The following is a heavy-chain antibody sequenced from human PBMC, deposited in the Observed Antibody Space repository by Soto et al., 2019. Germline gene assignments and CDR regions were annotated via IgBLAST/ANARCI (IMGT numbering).Heavy chain of an antibody. CDR3: AREDSSGWYVSYGMHV. J-gene: IGHJ6*02. D-gene: IGHD6-19*01. Sequence: EVQLVESGGGLVQPGGSLRLSCAASGFTFSSYSMNWVRQAPGKGLEWVSYISSSSSTIYYADSVKGRFTISRDNAKNSLYLQMNSLRDEDTAVYYCAREDSSGWYVSYGMHVWGQGTTVTVSS. V-gene: IGHV3-48*02. CDR2: ISSSSSTI. CDR1: GFTFSSYS.